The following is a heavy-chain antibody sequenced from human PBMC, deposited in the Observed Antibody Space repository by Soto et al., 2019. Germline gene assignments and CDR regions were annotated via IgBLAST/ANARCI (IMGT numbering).Heavy chain of an antibody. J-gene: IGHJ5*02. CDR2: IYYSGST. CDR1: GGSISSGGYY. Sequence: QVQLQESGPGLVKPSQTLSLTCTVSGGSISSGGYYWSWIRQHPGKGLEWIGYIYYSGSTYYNPSLKSRVTISVDTSKHQFSLKLSSVTAADTAVYYCARERIGCSSTSCYGSWFDPWGQGTLVTVSS. CDR3: ARERIGCSSTSCYGSWFDP. D-gene: IGHD2-2*01. V-gene: IGHV4-31*03.